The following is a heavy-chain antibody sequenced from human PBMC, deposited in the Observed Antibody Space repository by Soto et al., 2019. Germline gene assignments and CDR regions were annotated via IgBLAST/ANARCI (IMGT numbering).Heavy chain of an antibody. V-gene: IGHV4-59*01. CDR3: ARDPGGEFLKGSGMDV. J-gene: IGHJ6*02. CDR1: GDSISRYY. D-gene: IGHD3-10*01. Sequence: QVQLQESGPGLVKPSETLSLTCTVSGDSISRYYWSWIRLSPGKGLEWIGYIYYSGETNYNPSIKSGVTTSVDTTKNQFSLKLSSVTAADTAVYYCARDPGGEFLKGSGMDVWGQGTTVTVSS. CDR2: IYYSGET.